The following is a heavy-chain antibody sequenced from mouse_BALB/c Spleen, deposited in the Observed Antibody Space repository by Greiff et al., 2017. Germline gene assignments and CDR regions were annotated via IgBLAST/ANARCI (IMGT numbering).Heavy chain of an antibody. D-gene: IGHD2-14*01. CDR2: IDPETGGT. Sequence: VKLQESGAELVRPGASVTLSCKASGYTFTDYELHWVKQTPVHGLEWIGAIDPETGGTAYNQKFKGKATLTADKSSSTAYMELRSLTSEDSAVYYCTRVDRDGTWWYFDVWGAGTTVTVSS. V-gene: IGHV1-15*01. CDR1: GYTFTDYE. J-gene: IGHJ1*01. CDR3: TRVDRDGTWWYFDV.